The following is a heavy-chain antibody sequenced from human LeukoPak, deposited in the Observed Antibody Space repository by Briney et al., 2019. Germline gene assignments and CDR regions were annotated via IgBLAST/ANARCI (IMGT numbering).Heavy chain of an antibody. D-gene: IGHD6-13*01. Sequence: ASVKVSCKASGYTFTSYDINWVRQATGQGLEWMGWMNPNSGNTGYAQKFQGRVTMTRNTSISTAYMELSRLRSDDTAVYYCARDVQYSSSCPDYWGQGTLVTVSS. CDR3: ARDVQYSSSCPDY. J-gene: IGHJ4*02. V-gene: IGHV1-8*01. CDR2: MNPNSGNT. CDR1: GYTFTSYD.